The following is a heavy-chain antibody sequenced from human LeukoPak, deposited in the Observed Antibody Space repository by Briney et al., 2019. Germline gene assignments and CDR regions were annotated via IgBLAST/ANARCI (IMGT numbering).Heavy chain of an antibody. D-gene: IGHD2-2*01. Sequence: ASVKVSCKTSGYTFTNYHISWVRQAPGQGLEWMGRISGHNGKPEYAENLQGRVTMTTDTSTTTAYMELRSLRSDDTAVYYCARGLGYCDTTTCYGELPGDYWSQGTLVTV. CDR3: ARGLGYCDTTTCYGELPGDY. V-gene: IGHV1-18*01. CDR1: GYTFTNYH. CDR2: ISGHNGKP. J-gene: IGHJ4*02.